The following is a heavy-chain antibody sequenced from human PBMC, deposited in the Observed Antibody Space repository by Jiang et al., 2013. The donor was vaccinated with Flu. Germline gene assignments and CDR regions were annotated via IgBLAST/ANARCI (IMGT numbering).Heavy chain of an antibody. V-gene: IGHV6-1*01. D-gene: IGHD2-15*01. Sequence: GRTYYRSKWYNDYAVSVKSRITINPDTSKNQFSLQLNSVTPEDTAVYYCARGFGDIEHPYYFDYWGQGTLVTVSS. CDR3: ARGFGDIEHPYYFDY. J-gene: IGHJ4*02. CDR2: TYYRSKWYN.